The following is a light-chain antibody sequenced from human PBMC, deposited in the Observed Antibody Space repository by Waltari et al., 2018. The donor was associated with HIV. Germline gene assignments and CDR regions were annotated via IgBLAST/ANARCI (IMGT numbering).Light chain of an antibody. J-gene: IGLJ3*02. Sequence: SHELTQPPSVSVSPGQTARITCSGDALPKQYAYWYQQKPGQAPALVIYKDSERPSGIPERFSGASSGTIVTLTISGVQAEDEADYYCQSPDSSGTWVFGGGTKLTVL. CDR2: KDS. CDR1: ALPKQY. V-gene: IGLV3-25*03. CDR3: QSPDSSGTWV.